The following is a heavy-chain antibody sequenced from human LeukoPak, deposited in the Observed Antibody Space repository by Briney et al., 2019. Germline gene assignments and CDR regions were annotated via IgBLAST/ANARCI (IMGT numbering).Heavy chain of an antibody. CDR1: GFTFSDYY. J-gene: IGHJ6*03. Sequence: PGGSLRLSCAASGFTFSDYYMSWIRQAPGKGLEWVSYVSSSGSTIYYADSVKGRFTISRDNAKNSLYLQMNSLRAEDTAVYYCARVPSYYYYMDVWGKGTTVTVSS. CDR2: VSSSGSTI. V-gene: IGHV3-11*01. CDR3: ARVPSYYYYMDV. D-gene: IGHD2-2*01.